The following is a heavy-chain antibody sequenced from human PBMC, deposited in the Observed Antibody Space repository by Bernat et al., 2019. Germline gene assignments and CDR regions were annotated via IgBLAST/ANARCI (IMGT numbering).Heavy chain of an antibody. J-gene: IGHJ6*03. V-gene: IGHV4-34*01. Sequence: QVQLQQWGAGLLKPSETLSLTCAVYGGSFSGYYWSWIRQPPGKGLEWIGEINHSGSTNYNPSLKSRVTISVDTSKNQFSLKLSSVTAADTAVYYCARHLWLGNYYYMDVWGKGTTVTVSS. CDR2: INHSGST. CDR3: ARHLWLGNYYYMDV. D-gene: IGHD3-10*01. CDR1: GGSFSGYY.